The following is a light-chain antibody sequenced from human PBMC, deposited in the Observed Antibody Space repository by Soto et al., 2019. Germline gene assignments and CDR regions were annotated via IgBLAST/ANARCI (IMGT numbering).Light chain of an antibody. CDR3: GNWDSSLSAVWV. CDR1: SSNIGNNY. J-gene: IGLJ3*02. Sequence: QSVLTQPPSVSAAPGQKVTISCSGSSSNIGNNYVSWYQQLPGTAPKLLIYENNKRPSGIPDRFSGSKSGTSATLGITGLQTGDEDDYYCGNWDSSLSAVWVFGGGTKLTVL. CDR2: ENN. V-gene: IGLV1-51*02.